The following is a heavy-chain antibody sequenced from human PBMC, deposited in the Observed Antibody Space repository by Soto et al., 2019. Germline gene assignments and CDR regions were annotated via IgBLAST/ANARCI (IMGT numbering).Heavy chain of an antibody. D-gene: IGHD3-3*01. CDR1: GFTFSSYG. V-gene: IGHV3-30*18. J-gene: IGHJ6*02. CDR3: AKRRNVLRFLELSSGMEV. Sequence: QVQLVESGGGVVQPGRSLRLSCAASGFTFSSYGIHWVRQAPGKGLEWVAFISYDGSNKYYTDSVKGRFTISRDNSKNTLYLQMNGLRGEDTAVYYCAKRRNVLRFLELSSGMEVWGQGTTVNVSS. CDR2: ISYDGSNK.